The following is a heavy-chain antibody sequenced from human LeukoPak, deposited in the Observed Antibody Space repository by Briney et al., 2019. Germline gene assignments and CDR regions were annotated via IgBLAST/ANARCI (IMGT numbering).Heavy chain of an antibody. CDR2: IAYDGNTK. CDR1: GFTFTSYG. V-gene: IGHV3-30*18. J-gene: IGHJ4*02. Sequence: GSSLRLSCVASGFTFTSYGIHWVRQAPDKGLEWVAVIAYDGNTKYHADSVKGRFAISRDNSKNTLYLQMNSLRAGDTAVYYCAKGGYCSGGSCVLGGWGQGTLVTVSS. CDR3: AKGGYCSGGSCVLGG. D-gene: IGHD2-15*01.